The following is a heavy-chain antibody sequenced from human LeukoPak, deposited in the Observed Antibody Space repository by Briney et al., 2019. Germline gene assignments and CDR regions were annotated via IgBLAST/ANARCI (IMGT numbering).Heavy chain of an antibody. D-gene: IGHD6-13*01. J-gene: IGHJ6*03. V-gene: IGHV1-2*02. Sequence: ASVKVSCKASGYTFTGYYMHWVRQAPGQGLEWMGWINPNSGGTNYAQKLQGRVTKTRDTSISTDYMELSRLRSDDTAVYYCAREGTKSSSSWSHLYYYMDVWGKGTTVTVSS. CDR3: AREGTKSSSSWSHLYYYMDV. CDR1: GYTFTGYY. CDR2: INPNSGGT.